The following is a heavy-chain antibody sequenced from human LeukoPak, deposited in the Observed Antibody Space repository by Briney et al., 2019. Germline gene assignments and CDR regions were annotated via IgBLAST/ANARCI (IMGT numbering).Heavy chain of an antibody. CDR2: MNPNSGNT. D-gene: IGHD2-15*01. V-gene: IGHV1-8*02. J-gene: IGHJ4*02. Sequence: ASVKLSCKASGGTFSNYAINWVRQATGQGLEWMGWMNPNSGNTGYAHKFQGRVTMTRNTSISTAYMELSSLRSEDTAVYYCARQYRYCSGGSCPIWGQGTLVTVSS. CDR3: ARQYRYCSGGSCPI. CDR1: GGTFSNYA.